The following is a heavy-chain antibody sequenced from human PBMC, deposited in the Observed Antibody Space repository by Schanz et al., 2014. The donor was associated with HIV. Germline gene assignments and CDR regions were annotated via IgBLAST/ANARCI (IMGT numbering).Heavy chain of an antibody. CDR1: GGTFSGHG. V-gene: IGHV1-69*01. CDR2: IIPIYGTT. Sequence: VQLVQSGAEVKKPGSSVKVSCQASGGTFSGHGISWVRQAPGQGLEWMGGIIPIYGTTNDAQKFQGRVPMTTDASTATVHMELRSLRSEDTAVYYCARDSAKAVAGLVGEAGFDYWGQGTLVTVSS. D-gene: IGHD6-19*01. J-gene: IGHJ4*02. CDR3: ARDSAKAVAGLVGEAGFDY.